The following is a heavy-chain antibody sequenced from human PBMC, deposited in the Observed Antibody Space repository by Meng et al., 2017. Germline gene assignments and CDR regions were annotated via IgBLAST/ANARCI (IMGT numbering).Heavy chain of an antibody. J-gene: IGHJ4*02. Sequence: VQVGGSGGGLVKPGGSLRLSCVASGLRFTDAWMSWVRQAPGKGLEWVGRIERKSDGGTIYYAAPVKGRFTISRDDSKNTLYLQMDSLINEDTAVYFCATGAAAADHWGQGTLVTVSS. CDR1: GLRFTDAW. D-gene: IGHD6-13*01. V-gene: IGHV3-15*04. CDR2: IERKSDGGTI. CDR3: ATGAAAADH.